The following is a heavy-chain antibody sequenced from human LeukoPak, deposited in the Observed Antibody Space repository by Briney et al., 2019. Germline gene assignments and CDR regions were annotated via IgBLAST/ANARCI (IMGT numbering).Heavy chain of an antibody. CDR1: GFTFSSYG. CDR3: ARVRFGGSLFFDY. Sequence: GGSLRLSCAASGFTFSSYGMHWVRQAPGKGLEWVTFIRYDGSNKYYADSVKGRFTISRDNSKNTLYLQMNSLRSEDTAVYYCARVRFGGSLFFDYWGQGTLVTVSS. V-gene: IGHV3-30*02. CDR2: IRYDGSNK. J-gene: IGHJ4*02. D-gene: IGHD3-10*01.